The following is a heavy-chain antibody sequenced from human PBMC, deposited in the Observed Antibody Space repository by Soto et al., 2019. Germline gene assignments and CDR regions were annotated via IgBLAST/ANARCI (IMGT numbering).Heavy chain of an antibody. CDR1: RYTFTSYG. CDR2: ISAYNGNT. CDR3: ARVLLSGYYRTGSDY. D-gene: IGHD3-22*01. V-gene: IGHV1-18*01. Sequence: GASVKVSFKASRYTFTSYGISWVRQAPGQGLEWMGWISAYNGNTNYAQKLQGRVTMTTDTSTSTAYMELRSLRSDDTAVYYCARVLLSGYYRTGSDYWGQGTLVTVSS. J-gene: IGHJ4*02.